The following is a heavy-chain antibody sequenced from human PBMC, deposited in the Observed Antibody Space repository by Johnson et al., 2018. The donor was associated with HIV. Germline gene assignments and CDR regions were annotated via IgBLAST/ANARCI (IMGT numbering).Heavy chain of an antibody. V-gene: IGHV3-13*01. Sequence: VQLVESGGGLVQPGGSLRLSCAASGFTFSSYDMHWVRQATGKGLEWVSAIGTAGDTYYPGSVKGRFTISRENAKNSLYLQLNSLRAGDTAVYYCARENGGGAFAIWGQGTMVTVSS. CDR1: GFTFSSYD. D-gene: IGHD3-10*01. CDR2: IGTAGDT. J-gene: IGHJ3*02. CDR3: ARENGGGAFAI.